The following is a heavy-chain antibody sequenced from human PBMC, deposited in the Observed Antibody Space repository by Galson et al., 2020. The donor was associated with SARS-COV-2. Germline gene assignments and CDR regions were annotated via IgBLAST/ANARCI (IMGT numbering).Heavy chain of an antibody. J-gene: IGHJ6*03. D-gene: IGHD3-3*01. CDR1: GFTFSSYS. V-gene: IGHV3-21*01. CDR2: ISSSSSYI. CDR3: ARDSQFLEWLLDYYYYYMDV. Sequence: GESLKISCAASGFTFSSYSMNWVRQAPGKGLEWVSSISSSSSYIYYADSVKGRFTISRDNAKNSLYLQMNSLRAEDTAVYYCARDSQFLEWLLDYYYYYMDVWGKGTTVTVSS.